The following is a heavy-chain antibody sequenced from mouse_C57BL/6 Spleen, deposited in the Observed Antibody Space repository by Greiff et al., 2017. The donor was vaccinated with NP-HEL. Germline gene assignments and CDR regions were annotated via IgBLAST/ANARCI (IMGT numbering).Heavy chain of an antibody. J-gene: IGHJ1*03. Sequence: VQLQQSGAELVKPGASVKLSCKASGYTFTSYWMQWVKQRPGQGLEWIGEIDPSDSYTNYNQKFKGKATLTVDTASSTAYMQLSSLTSEDSAVYYCAIITTVVARYFDVWGTGTTVTVSS. CDR3: AIITTVVARYFDV. D-gene: IGHD1-1*01. CDR2: IDPSDSYT. V-gene: IGHV1-50*01. CDR1: GYTFTSYW.